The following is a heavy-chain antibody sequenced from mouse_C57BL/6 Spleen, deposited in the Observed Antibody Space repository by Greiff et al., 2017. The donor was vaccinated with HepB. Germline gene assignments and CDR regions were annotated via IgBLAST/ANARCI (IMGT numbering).Heavy chain of an antibody. D-gene: IGHD2-1*01. CDR2: IHLNSGST. CDR3: VRGGYYGNLDY. J-gene: IGHJ2*01. CDR1: GYTFTSYW. V-gene: IGHV1-64*01. Sequence: QVQLQQPGAELVKPGASVKLSCKASGYTFTSYWMHWVKQRPGQGLEWIGMIHLNSGSTNYNEKFKSKATLTVDKSSSTAYMQISSLTSEDSAVYYCVRGGYYGNLDYWGQGTTLTVSS.